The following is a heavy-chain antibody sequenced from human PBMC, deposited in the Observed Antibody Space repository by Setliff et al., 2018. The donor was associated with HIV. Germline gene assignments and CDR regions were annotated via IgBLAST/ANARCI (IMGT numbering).Heavy chain of an antibody. CDR2: IIPILRTA. V-gene: IGHV1-69*13. J-gene: IGHJ6*03. CDR3: ARGADYLGIPSYYYYYMDV. D-gene: IGHD7-27*01. Sequence: SVKVSCKTSGGTFSNYAINWVRQAPGQGLEWMGGIIPILRTANYAQKLQGRVTITANESTSTAYMEVSSLRSEDTAVFYCARGADYLGIPSYYYYYMDVWGKGTTVTVSS. CDR1: GGTFSNYA.